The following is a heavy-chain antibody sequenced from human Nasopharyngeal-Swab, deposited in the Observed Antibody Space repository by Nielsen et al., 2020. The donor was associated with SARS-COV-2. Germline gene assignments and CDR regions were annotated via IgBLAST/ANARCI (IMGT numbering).Heavy chain of an antibody. J-gene: IGHJ3*02. Sequence: GESLKISCAASGFTFSSYTMNWVRQAPGKGLVWVASTNAAGTYAHYADSVKGRFTISRENAKNSLYLQMNSLGAEDAAVYYCASDKKRDAFDIWGQGTMVTVSS. CDR1: GFTFSSYT. CDR2: TNAAGTYA. V-gene: IGHV3-21*01. CDR3: ASDKKRDAFDI.